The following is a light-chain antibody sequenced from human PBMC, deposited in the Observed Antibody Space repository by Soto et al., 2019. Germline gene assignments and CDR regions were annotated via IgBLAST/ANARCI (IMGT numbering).Light chain of an antibody. CDR3: QQYSSYSET. Sequence: DIKMIQSPSTLSAYVGDRVTITCRASQRIQRHLAWWRQRPGKGSTCLIYDASIMESGVPLRFIGSGSGTEFSLTITSLQADDFATYYCQQYSSYSETLGQGTK. J-gene: IGKJ2*01. V-gene: IGKV1-5*01. CDR2: DAS. CDR1: QRIQRH.